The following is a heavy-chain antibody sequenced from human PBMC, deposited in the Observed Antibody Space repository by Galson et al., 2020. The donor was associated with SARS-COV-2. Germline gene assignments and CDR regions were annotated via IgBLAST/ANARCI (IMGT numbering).Heavy chain of an antibody. CDR3: ARDGYNAPNWFDT. CDR1: GYSISSGYY. V-gene: IGHV4-38-2*02. J-gene: IGHJ5*02. Sequence: SETLSLTCAVSGYSISSGYYWGWIRQPPGKGLEWIGSIYHSGNTYYMPSLKSRVTLSVDTSKNQFSLNLISVTAADTAVYFCARDGYNAPNWFDTWGQGTLVTGSS. CDR2: IYHSGNT. D-gene: IGHD5-18*01.